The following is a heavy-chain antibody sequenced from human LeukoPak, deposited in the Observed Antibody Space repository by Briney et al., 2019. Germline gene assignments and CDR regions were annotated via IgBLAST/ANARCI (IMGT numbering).Heavy chain of an antibody. V-gene: IGHV3-64D*06. J-gene: IGHJ5*02. CDR2: ISSNGGST. Sequence: GGSLRLSCSASGFTFSSYAMHWVRQAPGKGLEYVSAISSNGGSTYYADSVKGRFTISRDDSKNTLYLQMSSLRAEDTAVYYCVKDSFGYYGSPSIHPNWFDPWGQGTLVTVSS. D-gene: IGHD3-10*01. CDR1: GFTFSSYA. CDR3: VKDSFGYYGSPSIHPNWFDP.